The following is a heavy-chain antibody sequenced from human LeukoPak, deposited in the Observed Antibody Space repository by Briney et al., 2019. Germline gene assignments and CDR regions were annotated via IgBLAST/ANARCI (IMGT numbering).Heavy chain of an antibody. CDR3: AKVYSGSYYYYYYGMDV. CDR1: GLTFSSYG. D-gene: IGHD1-26*01. Sequence: TGRSLRLSCAASGLTFSSYGMHWVRQAPGKGLEWVAVISYDGSNKYYADSVKGRFTISRDNSKNTLYLQTNSLRAEDTAVYFCAKVYSGSYYYYYYGMDVWGQGTTVTVSS. J-gene: IGHJ6*02. CDR2: ISYDGSNK. V-gene: IGHV3-30*18.